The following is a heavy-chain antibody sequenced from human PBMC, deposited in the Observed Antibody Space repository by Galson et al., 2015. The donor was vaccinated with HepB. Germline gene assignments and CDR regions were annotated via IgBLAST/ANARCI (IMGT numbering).Heavy chain of an antibody. CDR2: IDWDDDK. CDR1: GFSLSTSGMC. J-gene: IGHJ4*02. Sequence: PALVKPTQTLTLTCTFSGFSLSTSGMCVSWIRQPPGKALEWLARIDWDDDKYYSTSLKTRLTISKDTSKNQVVLTMTNMDPVDTATYYCARMEYSQYYFDYWGQGTLVTVSS. CDR3: ARMEYSQYYFDY. V-gene: IGHV2-70*11. D-gene: IGHD3-3*02.